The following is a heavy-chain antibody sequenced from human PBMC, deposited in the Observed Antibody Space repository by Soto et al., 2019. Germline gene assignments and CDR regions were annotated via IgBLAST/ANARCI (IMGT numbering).Heavy chain of an antibody. D-gene: IGHD2-2*01. CDR2: IKSITDGGTT. V-gene: IGHV3-15*01. Sequence: PGGSLRLSCVASAFSFTNAWMSWVRQAPGKWLEWVGRIKSITDGGTTDYAAPVKGRFTISRDNSKNTLSLQMNSLTAEDTAVYYCAKPNLYCSSTSCYDYWGQGXLVTVSS. J-gene: IGHJ4*02. CDR1: AFSFTNAW. CDR3: AKPNLYCSSTSCYDY.